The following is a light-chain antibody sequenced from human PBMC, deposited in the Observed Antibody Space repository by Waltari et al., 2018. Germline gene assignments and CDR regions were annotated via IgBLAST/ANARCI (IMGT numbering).Light chain of an antibody. CDR1: SGSVSTSYF. J-gene: IGLJ3*02. CDR2: STN. CDR3: VLYMGSGSYWV. V-gene: IGLV8-61*01. Sequence: QTVVTQEPSFSVSPGGTVPLTCGLSSGSVSTSYFPSWYQQTPGQAPRTLIYSTNTRSSGVPDRFSGSIRGNKAALTITGAQADDESDYDCVLYMGSGSYWVFGGGTKLTVL.